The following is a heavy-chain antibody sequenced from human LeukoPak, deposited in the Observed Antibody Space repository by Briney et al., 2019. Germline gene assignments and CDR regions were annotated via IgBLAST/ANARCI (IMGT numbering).Heavy chain of an antibody. CDR1: GFTFSTCA. J-gene: IGHJ4*02. CDR3: AKVRGGDWYNFDY. Sequence: GGSLRLSCAASGFTFSTCAMGWVRQAPGKGLEWVSVISGSGYTYYADSVKGRFTISRDNSKNTLYLQMNSLRAEDTAIFYCAKVRGGDWYNFDYWGQGTLVTVSS. V-gene: IGHV3-23*01. CDR2: ISGSGYT. D-gene: IGHD2-21*02.